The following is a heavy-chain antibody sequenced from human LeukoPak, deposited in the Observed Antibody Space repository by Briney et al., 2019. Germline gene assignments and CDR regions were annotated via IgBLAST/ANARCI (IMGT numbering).Heavy chain of an antibody. CDR3: ARDQEKDTTMVLFDY. CDR1: GYTFTNYY. J-gene: IGHJ4*02. V-gene: IGHV1-46*01. Sequence: ASVKVSCKASGYTFTNYYMHWVRQAPGQGLEWLGIINPSGGSTNYAQKFQGRVTMTRDTSTSTVYMELSSLRSEDTTFYYCARDQEKDTTMVLFDYWGQGTLVTVSS. D-gene: IGHD5-18*01. CDR2: INPSGGST.